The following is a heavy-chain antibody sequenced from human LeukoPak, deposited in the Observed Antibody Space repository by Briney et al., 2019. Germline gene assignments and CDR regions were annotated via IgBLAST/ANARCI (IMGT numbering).Heavy chain of an antibody. CDR1: GFTFSGSA. D-gene: IGHD3-22*01. V-gene: IGHV3-73*01. CDR3: TSRPTPFYYYDSSASDAFES. Sequence: GGSLRLSCAASGFTFSGSAIHWVRQASGIGLEWLGRIRSKANSYATAYAASVNGSFTISRDDSQNTAYLQMNSLKTEDTAVYYCTSRPTPFYYYDSSASDAFESWGQGTMVTVSS. J-gene: IGHJ3*02. CDR2: IRSKANSYAT.